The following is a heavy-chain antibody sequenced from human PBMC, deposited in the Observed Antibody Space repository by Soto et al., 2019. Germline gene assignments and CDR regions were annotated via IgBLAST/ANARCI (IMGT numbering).Heavy chain of an antibody. J-gene: IGHJ4*02. CDR1: GFTFSSYS. V-gene: IGHV3-21*01. Sequence: GVSLRLSCAASGFTFSSYSMNWVRQAPGKGLEWVSSISSSSSYIYYADSVKGRFTISRDNAKNSLYLQMNSLRAEDTAVYYCARDFPAGPSLDYWGQGTLVTVSS. CDR3: ARDFPAGPSLDY. CDR2: ISSSSSYI.